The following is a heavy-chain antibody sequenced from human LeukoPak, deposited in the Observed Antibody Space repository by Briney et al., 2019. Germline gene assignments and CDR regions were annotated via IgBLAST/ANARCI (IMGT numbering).Heavy chain of an antibody. J-gene: IGHJ5*02. V-gene: IGHV4-34*01. CDR2: INHSGST. Sequence: SETLSLTCAVYGGSFSGYYWSWIRQPPGKGLEWIGEINHSGSTNYNPSLKSRVTISVDTSKNQFSLRLISVTAADTAVYYCARLGWDSNWFDPWGQGTLVTVSS. D-gene: IGHD6-19*01. CDR3: ARLGWDSNWFDP. CDR1: GGSFSGYY.